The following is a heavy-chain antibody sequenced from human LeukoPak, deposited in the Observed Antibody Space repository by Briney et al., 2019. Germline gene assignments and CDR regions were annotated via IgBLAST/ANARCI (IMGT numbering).Heavy chain of an antibody. CDR1: GFTFSNYW. Sequence: GGSLRLSCAASGFTFSNYWMHWVRQAPGERLVWVSRINSDGSSTIHSDSVKGRFTISRDNAENTLYLQMNSLRAEDTAVYYCAGGGYNYGNYYFDFWGQGTLVTVSS. CDR2: INSDGSST. V-gene: IGHV3-74*01. D-gene: IGHD5-18*01. J-gene: IGHJ4*02. CDR3: AGGGYNYGNYYFDF.